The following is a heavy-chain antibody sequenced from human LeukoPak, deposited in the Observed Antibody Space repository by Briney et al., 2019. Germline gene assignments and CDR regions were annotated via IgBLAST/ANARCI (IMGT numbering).Heavy chain of an antibody. J-gene: IGHJ6*02. Sequence: SETLSLTCTVSGGSISSGGYYWSWIRQHPGKGLEWIGYIYYSGSTYYNPSLKSRVTISVDTSKNQFSLKLSSVTAADTAVYYCARAGVTTSRYYYCGMDVWGQGTTVTVSS. CDR3: ARAGVTTSRYYYCGMDV. D-gene: IGHD4-11*01. CDR2: IYYSGST. CDR1: GGSISSGGYY. V-gene: IGHV4-31*03.